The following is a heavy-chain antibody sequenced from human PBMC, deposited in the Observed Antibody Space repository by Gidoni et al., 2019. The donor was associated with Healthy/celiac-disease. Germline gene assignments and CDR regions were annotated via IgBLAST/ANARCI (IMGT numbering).Heavy chain of an antibody. J-gene: IGHJ6*02. D-gene: IGHD3-9*01. V-gene: IGHV1-8*01. CDR2: MNPNSGNT. CDR3: ARGVDRILDYDILTGYYAPYYYYGMDV. CDR1: GYTFTSYD. Sequence: QVQLVQSGAEVKKPGASVKVSCKASGYTFTSYDINWVRQATGQGLEWMGWMNPNSGNTGYAQKFQGRVTMTRNTSISTAYMELSSLRSEDTAVYYCARGVDRILDYDILTGYYAPYYYYGMDVWGQGTTVTVSS.